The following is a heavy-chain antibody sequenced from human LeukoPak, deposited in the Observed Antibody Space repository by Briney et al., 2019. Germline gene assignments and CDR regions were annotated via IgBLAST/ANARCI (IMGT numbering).Heavy chain of an antibody. D-gene: IGHD5-18*01. J-gene: IGHJ4*02. CDR1: GFSFSNYA. CDR2: ISGSGSST. V-gene: IGHV3-23*01. CDR3: AKSVDTTMVWNY. Sequence: GGSLGLSCAASGFSFSNYAMSWVRQAPGKGLEWVSGISGSGSSTYYADSVKGRFTISRNNSKNTLYLQMNSLRAEDTAIYYCAKSVDTTMVWNYWGQGTLVTVSS.